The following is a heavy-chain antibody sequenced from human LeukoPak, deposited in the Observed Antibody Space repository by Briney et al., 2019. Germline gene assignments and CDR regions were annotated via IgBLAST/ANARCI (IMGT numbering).Heavy chain of an antibody. D-gene: IGHD4-17*01. CDR1: GFSLSTTGVC. V-gene: IGHV2-70*11. Sequence: ESGPTLVNPTQTLTLTCTFSGFSLSTTGVCVTWIRQPPGNALEGLARTDWNDAKYYNRSLKTRLTISKDTSKYQVVLTMTNVDPLDTATYYCARSPNIRSGDYGDYLDYWGQGTLVTVSS. J-gene: IGHJ4*02. CDR3: ARSPNIRSGDYGDYLDY. CDR2: TDWNDAK.